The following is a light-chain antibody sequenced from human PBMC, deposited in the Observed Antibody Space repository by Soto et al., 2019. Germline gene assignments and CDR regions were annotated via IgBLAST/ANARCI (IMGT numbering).Light chain of an antibody. V-gene: IGKV3-11*01. CDR3: QQRSNWLT. J-gene: IGKJ4*01. Sequence: IVMTQSPATLSVSPGETATLSCRAPQNILRNLAWYQHKPGQAPRLLIYDASNRATGIPARLSGSGSGTDFTLTISSLEPEDFAVYYCQQRSNWLTFGGGTKVDNK. CDR1: QNILRN. CDR2: DAS.